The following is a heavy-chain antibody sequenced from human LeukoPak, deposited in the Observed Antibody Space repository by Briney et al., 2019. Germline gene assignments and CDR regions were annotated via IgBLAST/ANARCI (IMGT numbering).Heavy chain of an antibody. Sequence: PSETLSLTCTVPGGSSSSSSYYWGWIRQPPGKGLEWIGSIHYSGSTYYNPSLKSRVTISVDTSKNQFSLKLSSVTAADTAVYYCARHYSGWYNFFDHWGQGTLVTVSS. CDR2: IHYSGST. V-gene: IGHV4-39*01. J-gene: IGHJ4*02. D-gene: IGHD6-19*01. CDR1: GGSSSSSSYY. CDR3: ARHYSGWYNFFDH.